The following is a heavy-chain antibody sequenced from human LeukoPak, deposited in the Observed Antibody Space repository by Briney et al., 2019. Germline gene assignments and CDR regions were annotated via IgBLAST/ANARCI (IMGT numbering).Heavy chain of an antibody. D-gene: IGHD2-15*01. Sequence: SETLSLTCAVYGGSFSGYYWSWIRQPPGKGLEWIGEINHSGSTNYNPSLKSRVTISVDTSKNQFSLKLSSVTAADTAVYYCARGRRFVVVVAAKRSGFDYWGQGTLVTVSS. CDR2: INHSGST. CDR3: ARGRRFVVVVAAKRSGFDY. CDR1: GGSFSGYY. V-gene: IGHV4-34*01. J-gene: IGHJ4*02.